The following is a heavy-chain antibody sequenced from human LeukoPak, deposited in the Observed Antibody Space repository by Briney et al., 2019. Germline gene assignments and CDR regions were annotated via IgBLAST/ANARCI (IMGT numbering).Heavy chain of an antibody. V-gene: IGHV1-2*02. D-gene: IGHD3-3*01. CDR3: ARAYHDFRDAFDI. J-gene: IGHJ3*02. Sequence: ASVKVSCKASGYTFTGYYMHWVRQAPGQGLEWMGWINPNSGGTNYAQKFQGRVTITRNTSISTAYMELSSLRSEDTAVYYCARAYHDFRDAFDIWGQGTMVTVSS. CDR1: GYTFTGYY. CDR2: INPNSGGT.